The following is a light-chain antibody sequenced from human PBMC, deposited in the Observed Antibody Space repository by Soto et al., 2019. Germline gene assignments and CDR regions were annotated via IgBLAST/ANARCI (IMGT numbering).Light chain of an antibody. Sequence: QSVLTQPPSVSGAPGQRVTISCTGSSSNIGAGYDVHWYQQLPGTAPKLLIYGNSNRPSGVPDRFSGSKSGTSASLAITGLQAEDEADYYCQSYDSSLRVVVFCGGTKLTVL. CDR3: QSYDSSLRVVV. V-gene: IGLV1-40*01. CDR1: SSNIGAGYD. J-gene: IGLJ2*01. CDR2: GNS.